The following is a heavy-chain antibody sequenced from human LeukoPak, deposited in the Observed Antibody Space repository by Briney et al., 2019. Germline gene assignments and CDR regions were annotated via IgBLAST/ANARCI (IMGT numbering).Heavy chain of an antibody. D-gene: IGHD3-22*01. V-gene: IGHV3-11*04. J-gene: IGHJ4*02. CDR3: ARDVADYYDSSGYPSGFDY. CDR2: ISSSGSTI. Sequence: PGGSLRLSCAASGFTFSDYYMSWIRQAPGKGLEWVSYISSSGSTIYYADSVKGRFTISRDNAKNSLYLQMNSLRAEDTAVYYCARDVADYYDSSGYPSGFDYWGQGTLVTVSS. CDR1: GFTFSDYY.